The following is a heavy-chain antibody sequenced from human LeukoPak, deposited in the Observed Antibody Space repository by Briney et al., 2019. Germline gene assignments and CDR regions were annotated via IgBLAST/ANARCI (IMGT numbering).Heavy chain of an antibody. Sequence: SVKVSCKASGGTFSSYAISWVRQAPGQGLEWMGGIIPIFGTANYAQKFQGRVTITTDESTSTAYMELSSLRSEDTAVYYRAISGSYTYYHYYMDVWGKGTTVTVSS. J-gene: IGHJ6*03. D-gene: IGHD1-26*01. CDR1: GGTFSSYA. CDR3: AISGSYTYYHYYMDV. CDR2: IIPIFGTA. V-gene: IGHV1-69*05.